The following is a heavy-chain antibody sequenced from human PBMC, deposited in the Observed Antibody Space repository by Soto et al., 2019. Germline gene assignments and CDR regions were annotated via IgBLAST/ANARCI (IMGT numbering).Heavy chain of an antibody. CDR2: IKSQVAGGAT. Sequence: QLVESGGGLVKPGESLTLSCEASGFRFSDVWLHWVRQAPGKGLEWVGRIKSQVAGGATDYAAPVRGRLTISRDDSRNMLYFQMINLKTEDTAVYYCSRGFKRAFEMWGHGTMFTDSS. J-gene: IGHJ3*02. CDR1: GFRFSDVW. CDR3: SRGFKRAFEM. V-gene: IGHV3-15*01.